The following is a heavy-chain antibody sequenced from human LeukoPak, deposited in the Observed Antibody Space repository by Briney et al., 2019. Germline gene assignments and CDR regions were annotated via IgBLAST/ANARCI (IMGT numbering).Heavy chain of an antibody. CDR3: VRGAVSAGGVFDV. V-gene: IGHV4-59*01. D-gene: IGHD2-8*02. Sequence: SETLSLTCTVSGGSISGYYWSWIRQSPGKGLEWTGYISYSGSTSYNPSLKSRLTISVYTSTNQISLKLNSLSDADTAIYYCVRGAVSAGGVFDVWGQGTLVTVS. CDR1: GGSISGYY. J-gene: IGHJ3*01. CDR2: ISYSGST.